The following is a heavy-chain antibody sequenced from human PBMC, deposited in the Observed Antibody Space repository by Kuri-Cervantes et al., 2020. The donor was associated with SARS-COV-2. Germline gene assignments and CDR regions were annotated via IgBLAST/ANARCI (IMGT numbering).Heavy chain of an antibody. V-gene: IGHV4-30-2*01. CDR1: GGSISSGGYY. CDR2: IYHSGST. J-gene: IGHJ5*02. Sequence: LRLSCTVSGGSISSGGYYWSWIRQPPGKGLEWIGYIYHSGSTYCNPSLKSRVTILVDRSKNQFSLKLSSVTAADTAVYYCARDLVGATGRWFDPWGQGTLVTVSS. CDR3: ARDLVGATGRWFDP. D-gene: IGHD1-26*01.